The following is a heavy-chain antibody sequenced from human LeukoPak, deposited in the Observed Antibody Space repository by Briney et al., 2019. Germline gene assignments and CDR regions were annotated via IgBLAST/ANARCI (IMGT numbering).Heavy chain of an antibody. CDR2: IMPLFGTA. CDR1: GGTFNNSA. Sequence: SVKVSCKTSGGTFNNSAISWVRQAPEQGLEWLGGIMPLFGTAGYAQKFQGRVTITKDESTRTVYLELTSLTSDDTAVYYCARDVHGDYGSGWFDPWGQEPSSPSPQ. V-gene: IGHV1-69*05. J-gene: IGHJ5*02. D-gene: IGHD4-17*01. CDR3: ARDVHGDYGSGWFDP.